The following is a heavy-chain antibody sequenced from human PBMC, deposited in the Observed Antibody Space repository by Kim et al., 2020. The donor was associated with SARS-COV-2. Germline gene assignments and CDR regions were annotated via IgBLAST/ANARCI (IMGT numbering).Heavy chain of an antibody. CDR1: GFTFSSYE. Sequence: GGSLRLSCAASGFTFSSYEMNWVRQAPGKGLEWVSYISSSGSTIYYADSVKGRFTISRDNAKNSLYLQMNSLRAEDTAVYYCARTDYSNPVNYYYYYMDVWGKGTTVTVSS. CDR2: ISSSGSTI. CDR3: ARTDYSNPVNYYYYYMDV. D-gene: IGHD4-4*01. J-gene: IGHJ6*03. V-gene: IGHV3-48*03.